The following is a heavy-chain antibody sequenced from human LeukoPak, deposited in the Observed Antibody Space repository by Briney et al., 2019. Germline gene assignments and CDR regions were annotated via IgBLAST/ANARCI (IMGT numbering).Heavy chain of an antibody. Sequence: SETLSLTCTVSGGSISTYYWTWIRQPPGKGLEWLGYIYYSGSTNYNPSLKSRVTISVDTSKNQFSLKLSSVTTADTAVYYCARVGSGNSDYWGQGTLVTVSS. J-gene: IGHJ4*02. V-gene: IGHV4-59*01. CDR1: GGSISTYY. CDR2: IYYSGST. D-gene: IGHD3-10*01. CDR3: ARVGSGNSDY.